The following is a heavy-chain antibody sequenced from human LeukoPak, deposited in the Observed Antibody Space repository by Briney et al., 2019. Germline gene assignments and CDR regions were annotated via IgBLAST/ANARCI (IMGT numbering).Heavy chain of an antibody. CDR1: GYTFTSYD. Sequence: ASVKVSCKASGYTFTSYDINWVRQATGQGLEWMGWMSPNSGNTGYAQKFQGRVTMTRNTSISTAYMELSSLRSEDTAVYYCWCGSYYYDSRSQDDAFDIWGQGTMVTVSS. D-gene: IGHD3-22*01. V-gene: IGHV1-8*01. J-gene: IGHJ3*02. CDR3: WCGSYYYDSRSQDDAFDI. CDR2: MSPNSGNT.